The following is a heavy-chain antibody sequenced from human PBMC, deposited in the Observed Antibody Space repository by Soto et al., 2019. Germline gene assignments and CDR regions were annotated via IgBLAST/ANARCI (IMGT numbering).Heavy chain of an antibody. CDR2: ISYDGSDK. CDR3: AKGLGELSPESYDY. Sequence: QVQLVESGGGVVQPGRSLRLSCAASGFTFSYYAMHWVRQAPGKGLEWVAVISYDGSDKYYADSVKGRFTISRDNSRNTLNLQMNSLRADDTAVYYSAKGLGELSPESYDYWGQGTLITVSS. V-gene: IGHV3-30*18. D-gene: IGHD3-16*02. J-gene: IGHJ4*02. CDR1: GFTFSYYA.